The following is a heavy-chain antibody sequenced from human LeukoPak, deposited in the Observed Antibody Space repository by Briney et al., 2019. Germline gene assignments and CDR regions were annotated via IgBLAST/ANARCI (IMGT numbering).Heavy chain of an antibody. CDR1: GYTLTELS. CDR2: FDPEDGET. CDR3: ATGIVVVVAATRDRHNWFDP. J-gene: IGHJ5*02. D-gene: IGHD2-15*01. Sequence: ASVKVSCKVSGYTLTELSMHWVRQAPGKGLEWMGGFDPEDGETIYAQKFQGRVTMTEDTSTDTAYMELSSLRSEDTAVYYCATGIVVVVAATRDRHNWFDPWGQGTLFTVSS. V-gene: IGHV1-24*01.